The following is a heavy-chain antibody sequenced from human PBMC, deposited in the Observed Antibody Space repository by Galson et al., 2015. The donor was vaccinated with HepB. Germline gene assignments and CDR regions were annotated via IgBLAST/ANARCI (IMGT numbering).Heavy chain of an antibody. Sequence: SVKVSCKASGYTFTSYGISWVRQAPGQGLEWMGWISAYNGNTNYAQKLQGRVTMTTDTSTSTAYMELRSLRSDDTAVYYCARDLPRWELFKDDYWGQGTLVTVSS. CDR3: ARDLPRWELFKDDY. V-gene: IGHV1-18*01. D-gene: IGHD1-26*01. J-gene: IGHJ4*02. CDR2: ISAYNGNT. CDR1: GYTFTSYG.